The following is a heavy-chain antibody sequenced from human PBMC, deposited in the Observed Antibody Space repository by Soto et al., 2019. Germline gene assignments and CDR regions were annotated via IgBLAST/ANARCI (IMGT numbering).Heavy chain of an antibody. V-gene: IGHV1-46*01. CDR3: ARVDSSGSLDY. CDR2: MHPAGGST. CDR1: GYTFTKYY. J-gene: IGHJ4*02. Sequence: QVQLVQSGAEVKKPGASVKVSCKASGYTFTKYYMHWVRQAPGQGLEWMGIMHPAGGSTSYAQKVQGRVTLTRDMSTGTVYMELSSLRSEDTAVYYCARVDSSGSLDYWGQGTLVTVSS. D-gene: IGHD3-22*01.